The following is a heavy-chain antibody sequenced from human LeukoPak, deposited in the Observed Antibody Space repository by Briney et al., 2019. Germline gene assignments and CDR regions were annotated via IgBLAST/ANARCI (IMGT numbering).Heavy chain of an antibody. CDR2: IIPIFGTA. V-gene: IGHV1-69*13. J-gene: IGHJ3*02. D-gene: IGHD3-22*01. CDR1: GGTFSSYA. Sequence: SVKVSCMASGGTFSSYAISWVRQAPGQGLEWMGGIIPIFGTANYAQKFQGRVTITADESTSTAYMELSSLRSEDTAVYYCAREPYYYDSSGYYYSGAFDIWGQGTMVTVSS. CDR3: AREPYYYDSSGYYYSGAFDI.